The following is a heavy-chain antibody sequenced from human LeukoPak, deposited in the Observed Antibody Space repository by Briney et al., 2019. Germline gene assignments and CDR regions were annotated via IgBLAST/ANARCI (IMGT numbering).Heavy chain of an antibody. Sequence: QPGRSLRLSCAASGFTFSSYGMHWVRQAPGKGLEWVAVISYDGSNKYCADSVKGRFTISRDNSKNTLYLQMNSLRAEDTAVYYCAKGMTTVVTPEFVVDYWGQGTLVTVSS. CDR1: GFTFSSYG. CDR3: AKGMTTVVTPEFVVDY. J-gene: IGHJ4*02. V-gene: IGHV3-30*18. CDR2: ISYDGSNK. D-gene: IGHD4-23*01.